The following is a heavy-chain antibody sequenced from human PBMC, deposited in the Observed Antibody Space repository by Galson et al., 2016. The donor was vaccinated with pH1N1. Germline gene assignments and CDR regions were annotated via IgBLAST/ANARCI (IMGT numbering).Heavy chain of an antibody. D-gene: IGHD3-16*01. V-gene: IGHV3-23*01. CDR2: ISGSGGST. CDR3: AKGRINYVLGPIDY. CDR1: GFTFSSYA. Sequence: SLRLSCAASGFTFSSYAMSWVRQAPGKGLEWVSAISGSGGSTYYAASVKGRFTISRDNSKNTLSLQMNSLRAEDTAVYYCAKGRINYVLGPIDYWGQGTLVTVSS. J-gene: IGHJ4*02.